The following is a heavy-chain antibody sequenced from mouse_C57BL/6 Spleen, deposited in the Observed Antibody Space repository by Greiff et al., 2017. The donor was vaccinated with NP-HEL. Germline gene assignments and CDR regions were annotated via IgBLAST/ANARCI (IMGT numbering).Heavy chain of an antibody. V-gene: IGHV1-80*01. D-gene: IGHD2-4*01. CDR3: ARRGDDYDPFGY. CDR1: GYAFSSYW. J-gene: IGHJ3*01. CDR2: IYPGDGDT. Sequence: QVQLQQSGAELVKPGASVKISCKASGYAFSSYWMNWVKQRPGKGLEWIGQIYPGDGDTNYNGKFKGKATLTADKSSSTAYMQLSSLTSEDSAVYFCARRGDDYDPFGYWGQGTLVTVSA.